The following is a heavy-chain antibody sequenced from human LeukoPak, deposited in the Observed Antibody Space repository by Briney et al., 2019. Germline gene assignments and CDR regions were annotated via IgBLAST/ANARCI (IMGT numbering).Heavy chain of an antibody. J-gene: IGHJ3*02. V-gene: IGHV1-18*01. Sequence: ASVKVSCKASGYTFTSYGISWVRQAPGQGLEWMGWISAYNGNTNYAQKLQGRVTMTTDTSTSTAYMELRSLRSDDTAVYYCARDVYDSSGYDDAFDIWGQGTMVTVSS. D-gene: IGHD3-22*01. CDR1: GYTFTSYG. CDR2: ISAYNGNT. CDR3: ARDVYDSSGYDDAFDI.